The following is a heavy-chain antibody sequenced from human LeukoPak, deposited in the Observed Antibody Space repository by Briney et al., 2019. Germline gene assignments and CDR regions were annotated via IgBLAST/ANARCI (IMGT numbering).Heavy chain of an antibody. CDR2: TYDSGST. V-gene: IGHV4-59*01. CDR1: GASTSSYY. J-gene: IGHJ4*02. Sequence: SETLSLTCTVSGASTSSYYWSWIRQPPGKGLEWIGYTYDSGSTNYNPSLKRRVTISVDTSKSQFSLKLSSVTAADTAVYYCAGYHYGSSYFDYWGQGTLVTVSS. D-gene: IGHD3-10*01. CDR3: AGYHYGSSYFDY.